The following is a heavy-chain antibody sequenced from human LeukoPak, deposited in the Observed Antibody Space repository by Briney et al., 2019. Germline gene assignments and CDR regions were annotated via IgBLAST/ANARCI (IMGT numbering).Heavy chain of an antibody. D-gene: IGHD4-17*01. CDR2: IYYSGST. CDR1: GGSISSSSYY. Sequence: ETLSLTCTVSGGSISSSSYYWGWIRQPPGKGLEWIGSIYYSGSTYYNPSLKSRVTISVDTSKNQFSLKLSSVTAADTAVYYCARQTLRHDFEYWGQGTLVTVSS. V-gene: IGHV4-39*01. J-gene: IGHJ4*02. CDR3: ARQTLRHDFEY.